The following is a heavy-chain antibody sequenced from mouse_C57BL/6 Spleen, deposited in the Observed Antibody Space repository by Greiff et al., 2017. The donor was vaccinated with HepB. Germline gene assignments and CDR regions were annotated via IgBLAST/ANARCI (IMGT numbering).Heavy chain of an antibody. Sequence: VQLQQPGAELVRPGSSVKLSCKASGYTFTSYWMHWVKQRPIQGLEWIGNIDPSDSETHYNQKFKDKATLTVDNSSSTAYMQRSSLTSEDSAVYYCARQGDYGSSTWYFDVWGTGTTVTVSS. CDR1: GYTFTSYW. D-gene: IGHD1-1*01. CDR3: ARQGDYGSSTWYFDV. J-gene: IGHJ1*03. CDR2: IDPSDSET. V-gene: IGHV1-52*01.